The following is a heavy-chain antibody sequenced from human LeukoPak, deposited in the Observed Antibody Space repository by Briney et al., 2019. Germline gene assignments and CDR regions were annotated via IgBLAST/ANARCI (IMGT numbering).Heavy chain of an antibody. Sequence: SGGSLRLSCAASGFTFSSYAMSWVRQAPGKGLEWVSTISGSGGITHYADSVKGRITISRDNSKNTLYLQMTSLRAEDTAVYYCAKCYYDNSGYYPDHWGQGTLVTVSS. CDR3: AKCYYDNSGYYPDH. CDR1: GFTFSSYA. CDR2: ISGSGGIT. J-gene: IGHJ5*02. V-gene: IGHV3-23*01. D-gene: IGHD3-22*01.